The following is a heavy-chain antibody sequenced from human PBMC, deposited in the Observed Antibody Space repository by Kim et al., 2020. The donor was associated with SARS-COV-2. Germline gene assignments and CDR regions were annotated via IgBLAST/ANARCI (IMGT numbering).Heavy chain of an antibody. CDR1: GGSFSGYY. V-gene: IGHV4-34*01. CDR3: ARGRTGCSSTSCLGWVDP. CDR2: INHSGST. J-gene: IGHJ5*02. Sequence: SETLSLTCAVYGGSFSGYYWSWIRQPPGKGLEWIGEINHSGSTNYNPSLKSRVTISVDTSKNQFSLKLSSVTAADTAVYYCARGRTGCSSTSCLGWVDPWGQGTLVTVSS. D-gene: IGHD2-2*01.